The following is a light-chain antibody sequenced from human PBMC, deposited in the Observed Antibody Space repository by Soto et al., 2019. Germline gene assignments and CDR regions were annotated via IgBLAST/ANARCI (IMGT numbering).Light chain of an antibody. CDR1: QNIYTW. CDR2: DAS. J-gene: IGKJ1*01. CDR3: QHYNSYSEA. Sequence: DIQMTQSPSTLSASVGDRVTISCRASQNIYTWLAWYQQKQGEAPKLLIHDASTLEIGVPSRFSGSGSGTEFTLTITSLQPDDFATYYCQHYNSYSEAFGQGTKVDIK. V-gene: IGKV1-5*01.